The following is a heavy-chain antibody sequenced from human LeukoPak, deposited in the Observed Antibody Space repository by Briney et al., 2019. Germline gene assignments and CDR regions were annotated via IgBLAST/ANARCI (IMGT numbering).Heavy chain of an antibody. V-gene: IGHV4-34*01. CDR3: AGGTLESYYNWIDP. Sequence: SETLSLTCGVYGGSFSGYLWNWIRQPPGKGLEWLGEINHSGSANYHPSLTSRVTISVDTSKYQVSLSVSSVTAADTAVYYCAGGTLESYYNWIDPWGQGTLVTVSS. CDR2: INHSGSA. J-gene: IGHJ5*02. CDR1: GGSFSGYL. D-gene: IGHD1-1*01.